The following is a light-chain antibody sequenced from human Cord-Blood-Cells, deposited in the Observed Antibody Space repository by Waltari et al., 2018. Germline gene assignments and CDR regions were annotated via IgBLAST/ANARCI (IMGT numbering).Light chain of an antibody. CDR2: AAS. V-gene: IGKV1-39*01. CDR3: QQSYSTPPQYT. CDR1: QSISSY. J-gene: IGKJ2*01. Sequence: DIQMTQSPSSLSASVGDRVTITCRASQSISSYLNWYQQKPGKAPKLPIYAASSLQSGVPSRFSGSGAGTDFTLTISSLQPEDFATYYCQQSYSTPPQYTFGQGTKLEIK.